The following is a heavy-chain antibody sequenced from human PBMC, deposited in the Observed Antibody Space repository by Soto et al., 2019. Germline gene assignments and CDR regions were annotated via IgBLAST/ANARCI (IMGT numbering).Heavy chain of an antibody. V-gene: IGHV1-2*04. J-gene: IGHJ6*02. CDR2: INPKGGGT. Sequence: ASVKVSCKASGYSFTDYHIHWVRQAPGQGLEWLGRINPKGGGTSTAQKFQGWVTMTRDRSISTVYMELTRLRSDDTAVYFCARGHSTDCSNGVCSFFYNHEMDVWGQGTTVTV. CDR3: ARGHSTDCSNGVCSFFYNHEMDV. D-gene: IGHD2-8*01. CDR1: GYSFTDYH.